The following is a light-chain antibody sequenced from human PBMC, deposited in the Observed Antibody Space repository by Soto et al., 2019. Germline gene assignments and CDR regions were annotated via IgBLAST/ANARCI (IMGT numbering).Light chain of an antibody. V-gene: IGLV2-8*01. J-gene: IGLJ1*01. CDR1: SSDVGTYDY. Sequence: SALTQPPSASGSPGQSVTFSCTGTSSDVGTYDYVSWYQQYPGKAPKLLIYGVTRRPSGVPDRFSGSKSGNTAALTVSGLQPEDQAYPYRSSYAGSSTYVFGTRTKVTVL. CDR2: GVT. CDR3: SSYAGSSTYV.